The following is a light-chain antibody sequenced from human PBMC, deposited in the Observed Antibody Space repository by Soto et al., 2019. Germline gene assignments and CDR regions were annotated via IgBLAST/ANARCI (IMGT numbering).Light chain of an antibody. CDR1: SSNIRGSD. Sequence: QSVLTQPPSASGTPGQRITICCSGSSSNIRGSDVYWYQQLPGTAPKLLIRKNNQRPSGVPDRFSGSKSGPSASLAISGLRSEDEADYYCAAWDGSLSGYVFGAGTKLTVL. CDR2: KNN. J-gene: IGLJ1*01. V-gene: IGLV1-47*01. CDR3: AAWDGSLSGYV.